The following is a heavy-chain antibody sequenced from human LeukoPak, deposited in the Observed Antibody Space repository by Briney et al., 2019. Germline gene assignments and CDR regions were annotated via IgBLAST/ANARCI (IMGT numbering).Heavy chain of an antibody. D-gene: IGHD2-15*01. CDR1: GYTFTAYY. V-gene: IGHV1-2*02. J-gene: IGHJ4*02. CDR3: ARGYCSGGSCAFDY. CDR2: INPNSGGT. Sequence: ASVSLSSKASGYTFTAYYMHWVRQAPGQGLEWMGWINPNSGGTNYAQNFQGRVTMTRDTSITTAYMELSSLRSDDTAMYYCARGYCSGGSCAFDYWGQGTLV.